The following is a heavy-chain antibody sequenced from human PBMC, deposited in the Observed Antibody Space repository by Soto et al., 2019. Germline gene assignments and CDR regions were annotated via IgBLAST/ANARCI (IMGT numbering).Heavy chain of an antibody. CDR2: IYRAGST. D-gene: IGHD3-10*01. CDR1: GLTVSSSY. CDR3: GKEGFGVFVFWFAP. Sequence: PVGSLRLSCAAPGLTVSSSYMSWVRQAPGKGLQWVSVIYRAGSTYCANSVKGLFTISRDNSKSTLYLQMNSPRAEGTAVYLCGKEGFGVFVFWFAPWGQGT. J-gene: IGHJ5*02. V-gene: IGHV3-53*01.